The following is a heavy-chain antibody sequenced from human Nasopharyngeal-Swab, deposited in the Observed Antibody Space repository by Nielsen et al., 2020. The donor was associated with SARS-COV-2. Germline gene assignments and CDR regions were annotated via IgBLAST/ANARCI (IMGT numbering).Heavy chain of an antibody. CDR1: GGTFSSYA. Sequence: SVQASCKASGGTFSSYAISWARQAPGQGLEWMGGIIPIFGTANYAQKFQGRVTITADESTSTAYMELSSLRSEDTAVYYCARRPYSSSCGDYYYGMDVWGQGTTVTVSS. V-gene: IGHV1-69*13. D-gene: IGHD6-6*01. CDR3: ARRPYSSSCGDYYYGMDV. CDR2: IIPIFGTA. J-gene: IGHJ6*02.